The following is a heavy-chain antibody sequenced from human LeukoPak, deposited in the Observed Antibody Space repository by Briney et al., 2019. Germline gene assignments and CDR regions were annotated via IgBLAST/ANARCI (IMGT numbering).Heavy chain of an antibody. Sequence: PGGSLRLSCAASGFSLSAHWMHWVRQAPGKGLVWVSRINADGTIVNYADSVKGRFFISRDNVKNTLELHMNSLRVEDTAVYFCVSAGDSGYWGQGTLVTVSS. CDR2: INADGTIV. V-gene: IGHV3-74*01. CDR1: GFSLSAHW. D-gene: IGHD3-16*01. CDR3: VSAGDSGY. J-gene: IGHJ4*02.